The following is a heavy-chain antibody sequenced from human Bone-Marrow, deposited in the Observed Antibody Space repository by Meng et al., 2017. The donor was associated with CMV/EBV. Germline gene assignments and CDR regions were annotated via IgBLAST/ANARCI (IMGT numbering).Heavy chain of an antibody. CDR1: GFTFSSYA. Sequence: GESLKISCAASGFTFSSYAIHWVRQAPGKGLEWVTVISYDGDNKYYVDSVKGRFTISRDNSKSILYLQMNSLRAEDTAVYYCAKDAGEWELLGVGSYYFDYWGQGTLVTVSS. J-gene: IGHJ4*02. CDR2: ISYDGDNK. D-gene: IGHD1-26*01. V-gene: IGHV3-30-3*01. CDR3: AKDAGEWELLGVGSYYFDY.